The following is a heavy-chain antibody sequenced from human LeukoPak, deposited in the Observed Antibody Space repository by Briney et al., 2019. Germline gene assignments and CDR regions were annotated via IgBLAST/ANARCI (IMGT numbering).Heavy chain of an antibody. CDR1: GCTFTGYY. J-gene: IGHJ4*02. D-gene: IGHD3-10*01. V-gene: IGHV1-2*02. CDR3: ARYSGSGSYSYFDY. Sequence: ASVKVSCKASGCTFTGYYMHWVRQAPGQGLEWMGWINPNSGGTNYAQKFQGRVTMTRDTSISTAYMELSRLRSDDTAVYYCARYSGSGSYSYFDYWGQGTLVTVSS. CDR2: INPNSGGT.